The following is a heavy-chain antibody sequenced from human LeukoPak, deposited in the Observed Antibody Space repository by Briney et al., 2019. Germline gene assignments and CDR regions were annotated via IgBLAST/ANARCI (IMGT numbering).Heavy chain of an antibody. J-gene: IGHJ3*02. V-gene: IGHV1-3*03. CDR1: GYTFTSYA. CDR3: ARYINGAFDI. Sequence: GASVKVSCKASGYTFTSYAMHWVRQAPGQRPEWMGWINGGNGHTKYSQGFQDRVTFTRDTSASTAYVELSSLRSEDMAGYYCARYINGAFDIWGQGTMVTVSS. D-gene: IGHD1-20*01. CDR2: INGGNGHT.